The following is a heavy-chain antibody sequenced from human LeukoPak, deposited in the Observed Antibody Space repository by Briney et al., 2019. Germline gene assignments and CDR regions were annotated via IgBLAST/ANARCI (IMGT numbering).Heavy chain of an antibody. Sequence: PGGSLRLSCAASGFTFSSYAMHWVRQAPGKGLEYVSAISSNGGSTYYANSVKGRFTISRDNSKNTLYLQMGSLRAEDMAVYYCARGPHDYSNYWFSPHYYYYYMDVWGKGTTVTVSS. CDR1: GFTFSSYA. CDR3: ARGPHDYSNYWFSPHYYYYYMDV. D-gene: IGHD4-11*01. CDR2: ISSNGGST. V-gene: IGHV3-64*01. J-gene: IGHJ6*03.